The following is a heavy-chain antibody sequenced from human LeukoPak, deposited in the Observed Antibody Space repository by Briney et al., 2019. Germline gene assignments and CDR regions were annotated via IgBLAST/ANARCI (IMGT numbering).Heavy chain of an antibody. D-gene: IGHD2-2*01. CDR2: IYYSGST. CDR3: ARGVPAAHLWDY. V-gene: IGHV4-39*01. Sequence: SETLSLTCTVSGGSISSSSYYWGWIRQPPGKGLEWIGSIYYSGSTYYNPSLKSRVTISVDTSKNQFSLKLSSVTAADTAVYYCARGVPAAHLWDYWGQGTLVTVSS. CDR1: GGSISSSSYY. J-gene: IGHJ4*02.